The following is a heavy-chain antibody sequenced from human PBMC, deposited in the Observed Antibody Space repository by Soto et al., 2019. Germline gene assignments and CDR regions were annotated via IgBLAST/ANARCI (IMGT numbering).Heavy chain of an antibody. V-gene: IGHV1-18*01. CDR3: ARATRDYYYYYGLDV. Sequence: QVQLVQSGAEVKKPGASVQVSCKASGYTFSNYGISWVRQAPGQGLEWMGWTSGNKGDTKYARTVQGRVNMTTDTSTSTVYMDLRSLRSDDTAVYYCARATRDYYYYYGLDVWGQGTTVTVSS. CDR2: TSGNKGDT. CDR1: GYTFSNYG. J-gene: IGHJ6*02. D-gene: IGHD3-10*01.